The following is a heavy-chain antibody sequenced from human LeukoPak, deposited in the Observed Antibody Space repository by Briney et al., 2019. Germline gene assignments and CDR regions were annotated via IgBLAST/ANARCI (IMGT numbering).Heavy chain of an antibody. Sequence: GASVKVSCKASGYIFTSYAMHWVRQAPGQRLEWMGWINAGNGNTKYSQKFQGRVTITRDTSASTAYMELSSLRSEDTAVYYCARLRRYYGSGSYYNPYYYYYGMDVWGQGTTVTVSS. D-gene: IGHD3-10*01. CDR1: GYIFTSYA. CDR2: INAGNGNT. V-gene: IGHV1-3*01. CDR3: ARLRRYYGSGSYYNPYYYYYGMDV. J-gene: IGHJ6*02.